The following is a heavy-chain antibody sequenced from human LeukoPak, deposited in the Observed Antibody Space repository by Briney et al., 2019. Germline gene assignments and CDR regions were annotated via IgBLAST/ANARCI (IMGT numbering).Heavy chain of an antibody. D-gene: IGHD6-13*01. CDR2: ISYDGSNK. V-gene: IGHV3-30-3*01. CDR3: AGGSSSRDY. CDR1: GFTFSSYA. J-gene: IGHJ4*02. Sequence: GGSLRLSCAASGFTFSSYAMHWVRQAPGEGLEWVAVISYDGSNKYYADSVKGRFTISRENSKNTLYLQMNSLRAEDTAVYYCAGGSSSRDYWGQGTLVTVSS.